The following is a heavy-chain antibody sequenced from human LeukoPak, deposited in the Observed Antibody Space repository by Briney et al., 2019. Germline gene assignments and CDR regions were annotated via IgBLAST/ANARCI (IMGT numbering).Heavy chain of an antibody. CDR2: IIPILGIA. D-gene: IGHD1-1*01. J-gene: IGHJ5*02. CDR3: ARDLKRWFDP. V-gene: IGHV1-69*04. Sequence: ASVKVSCKASGGTFSSYAISWVRQAPGQGLEWMGRIIPILGIANYAQKFQGRVTITADKSTSTDYMELSSLRSEDTAVYYCARDLKRWFDPWGQGTLVTVSS. CDR1: GGTFSSYA.